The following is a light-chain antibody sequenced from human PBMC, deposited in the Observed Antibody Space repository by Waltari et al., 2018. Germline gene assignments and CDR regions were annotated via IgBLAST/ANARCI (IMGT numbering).Light chain of an antibody. Sequence: AIRITQSPSSLSASTGDRVTITCRASQGISSYLAWYQQKPGKAPKLLIYGASTLQSRVPSRFSGSGSGTDFTLTISCLQSEDFATYYCQQYHNYPFFGGGTRVEIK. CDR2: GAS. J-gene: IGKJ4*01. CDR1: QGISSY. CDR3: QQYHNYPF. V-gene: IGKV1-8*01.